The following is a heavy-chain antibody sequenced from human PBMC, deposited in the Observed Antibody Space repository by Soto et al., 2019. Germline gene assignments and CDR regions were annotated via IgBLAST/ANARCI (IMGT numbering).Heavy chain of an antibody. D-gene: IGHD2-2*01. J-gene: IGHJ4*02. CDR2: IRQDGSEK. CDR3: AREIVVARGASYFDY. Sequence: GGSLRLSCVGSGFTFSSNWMTWVRQAPGKGLERVGNIRQDGSEKYCVDSVKGRSTISRDNAKNSLYLQMNSLRAEDTAVYYCAREIVVARGASYFDYWGQGTLVTVSS. V-gene: IGHV3-7*04. CDR1: GFTFSSNW.